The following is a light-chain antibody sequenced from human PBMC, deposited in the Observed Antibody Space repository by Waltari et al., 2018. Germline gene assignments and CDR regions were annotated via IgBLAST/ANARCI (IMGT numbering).Light chain of an antibody. CDR1: NIGRKD. J-gene: IGLJ3*02. Sequence: SYELTQPLSVSVALGQTARITCGGNNIGRKDVHWYQQKPGQAPVLVNRPSGIRERFSRSNSGNMATLTISRAQAGDEADYYCQVYDSNTWVFGGGTKLTVL. V-gene: IGLV3-9*01. CDR3: QVYDSNTWV.